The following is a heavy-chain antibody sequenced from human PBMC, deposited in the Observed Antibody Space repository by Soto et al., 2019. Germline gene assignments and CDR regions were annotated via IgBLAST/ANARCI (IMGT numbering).Heavy chain of an antibody. D-gene: IGHD2-21*01. J-gene: IGHJ4*02. Sequence: SETLSLTCTVPGGSVNIGTYYGSWIRHPPGKGLEWIGFIHYSGSTNYNPSLKSRVTMSVDTSKNQFSLKLTSVNAADTAVYYCTRGGDAYKNGHWGQGTLVTVS. CDR2: IHYSGST. CDR3: TRGGDAYKNGH. CDR1: GGSVNIGTYY. V-gene: IGHV4-61*01.